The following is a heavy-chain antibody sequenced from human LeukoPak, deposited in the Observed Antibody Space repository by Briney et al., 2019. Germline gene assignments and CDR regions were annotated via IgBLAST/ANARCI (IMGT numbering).Heavy chain of an antibody. CDR3: ARAGRDYYDSSGFNY. D-gene: IGHD3-22*01. Sequence: GRSLRLSCAASGFTFSRYALHWVRQAPGKGLEWVALTSFDGSIQSYADFVKGRFTISRDNSKNTLYLQMNSLRAEDTAVYYCARAGRDYYDSSGFNYWGQGTLVTVSS. CDR1: GFTFSRYA. V-gene: IGHV3-30-3*01. J-gene: IGHJ4*02. CDR2: TSFDGSIQ.